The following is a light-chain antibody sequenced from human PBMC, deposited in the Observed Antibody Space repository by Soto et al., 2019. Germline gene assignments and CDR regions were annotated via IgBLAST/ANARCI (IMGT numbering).Light chain of an antibody. CDR1: SSNIGSNY. CDR3: AAWDDSLRAYV. J-gene: IGLJ1*01. Sequence: QSALTQPPSASGTPGQRVTISCSGSSSNIGSNYVYWYQQLPGTAPKLLIYRNNQRPSGVPDRFSGSKSGTSASLAISGLRSEDEADYYCAAWDDSLRAYVFGTGTKVTVL. V-gene: IGLV1-47*01. CDR2: RNN.